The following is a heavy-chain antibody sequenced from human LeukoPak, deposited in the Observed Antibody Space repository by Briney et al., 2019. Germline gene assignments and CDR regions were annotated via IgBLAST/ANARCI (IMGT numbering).Heavy chain of an antibody. V-gene: IGHV3-21*01. CDR3: ARDQGPEGAATDY. CDR1: GFTFSSYS. Sequence: PGGSLRLSCAASGFTFSSYSMNWVRQAPGKGLEWVSSIISSSSYIYYADSVKGRFPISRDNAKNSLYLQMNSLRAEDTAVYYCARDQGPEGAATDYWGQGTLVTVSS. CDR2: IISSSSYI. D-gene: IGHD1-26*01. J-gene: IGHJ4*02.